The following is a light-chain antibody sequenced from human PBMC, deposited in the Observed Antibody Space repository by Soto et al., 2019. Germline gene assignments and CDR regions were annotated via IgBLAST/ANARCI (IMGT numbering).Light chain of an antibody. CDR2: GAS. J-gene: IGKJ1*01. CDR1: QSVSSN. CDR3: QQYNNRPR. Sequence: EIVMTQSPATPSVSPGERATLSCRASQSVSSNLAWYQQKPGQAPRLLIYGASTRATGIPARFSGSGSGTEFTLTISSLQSEDFAVYYCQQYNNRPRFGQGTKVDIK. V-gene: IGKV3-15*01.